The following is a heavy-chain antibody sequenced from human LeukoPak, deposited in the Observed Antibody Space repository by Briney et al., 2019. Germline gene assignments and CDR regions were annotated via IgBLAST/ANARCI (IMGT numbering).Heavy chain of an antibody. CDR2: ISAYNGDT. CDR1: GFTFNRYG. D-gene: IGHD6-19*01. J-gene: IGHJ4*02. Sequence: ASVKVSCRASGFTFNRYGSSWVLQAPGQSLEWMGWISAYNGDTIYAQNFQGRVTMTTDRSTSTDYMELRSLISDDTAVYYCARDPSNTSGRYAYFDYWGQGTLVTVSS. CDR3: ARDPSNTSGRYAYFDY. V-gene: IGHV1-18*01.